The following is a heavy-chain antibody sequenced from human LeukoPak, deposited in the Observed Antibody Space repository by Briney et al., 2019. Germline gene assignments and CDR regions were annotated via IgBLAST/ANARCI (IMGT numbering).Heavy chain of an antibody. V-gene: IGHV3-7*03. CDR3: ARDQYDTWSRRGNFDS. J-gene: IGHJ4*02. CDR1: GFTFGRYW. D-gene: IGHD3-3*01. Sequence: GGSLRLSCVASGFTFGRYWMSWVRRAPGKGLEWVANIKLDGSEKNYVDSVKGRFTISRDNTKNSLYLQMNSLRAEDTAVFYCARDQYDTWSRRGNFDSWGQGTLVIVSS. CDR2: IKLDGSEK.